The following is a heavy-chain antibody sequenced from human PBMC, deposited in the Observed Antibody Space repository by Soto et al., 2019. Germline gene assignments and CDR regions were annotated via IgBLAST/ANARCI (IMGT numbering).Heavy chain of an antibody. CDR3: ARARGPEYSSAIFFDI. J-gene: IGHJ4*02. Sequence: GGSLRLSCAASGFTFSDYYMSWIRQAPGKGLEWVSVIYSDGSTYYANYVKGRFTISRDISTNMVYLQMSSLTDEDSAVYYCARARGPEYSSAIFFDIWGQGALVTVSS. D-gene: IGHD5-18*01. CDR1: GFTFSDYY. V-gene: IGHV3-53*01. CDR2: IYSDGST.